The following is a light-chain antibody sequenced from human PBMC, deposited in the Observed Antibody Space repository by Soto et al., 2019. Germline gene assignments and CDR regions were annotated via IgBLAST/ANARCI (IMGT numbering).Light chain of an antibody. CDR2: DAS. CDR1: QDISNY. J-gene: IGKJ3*01. CDR3: QQYDNLPWT. Sequence: DIPMPQSPSSLSASVGARVTITCQASQDISNYLNWYQQKPGKAPKLLIYDASNLETGVPSRFSGSGSGTDFTFTISSLQPEDIATYYCQQYDNLPWTFGPGTKVDIK. V-gene: IGKV1-33*01.